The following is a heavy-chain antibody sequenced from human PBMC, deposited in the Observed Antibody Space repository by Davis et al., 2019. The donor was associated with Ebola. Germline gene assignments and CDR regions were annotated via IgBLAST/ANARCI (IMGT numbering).Heavy chain of an antibody. J-gene: IGHJ4*02. CDR2: INHSGST. CDR1: GDSISSSNW. V-gene: IGHV4-4*02. CDR3: AIYGVVIDY. Sequence: SETLSLTCAVSGDSISSSNWWSWVRQHPGKGLEWIGEINHSGSTNYNPSLKRRVTISVDTSKNQFSLKLYAVTAADTAVYYCAIYGVVIDYWGQGTLVTVSS. D-gene: IGHD3-3*01.